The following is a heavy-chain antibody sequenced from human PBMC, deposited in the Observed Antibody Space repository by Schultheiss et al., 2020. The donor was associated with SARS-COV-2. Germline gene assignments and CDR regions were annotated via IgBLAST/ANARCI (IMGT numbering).Heavy chain of an antibody. CDR2: ISSSSSYI. V-gene: IGHV3-21*04. D-gene: IGHD2-2*01. CDR3: ARVVPAARGGFDP. CDR1: GFTFSSYS. Sequence: GGSLRLSCAASGFTFSSYSMNWVRQAPGKGLEWVSSISSSSSYIYYADSVKGRFTISRDNSKNTLYLQMNSLRAEDTAVYYCARVVPAARGGFDPWGQGTLVTVSS. J-gene: IGHJ5*02.